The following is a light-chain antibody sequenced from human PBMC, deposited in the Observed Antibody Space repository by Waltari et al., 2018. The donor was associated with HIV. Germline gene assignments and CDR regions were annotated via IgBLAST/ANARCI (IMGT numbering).Light chain of an antibody. CDR2: DND. V-gene: IGLV1-51*01. CDR3: GTWDTSLSGGV. CDR1: SSNIGNDY. J-gene: IGLJ3*02. Sequence: QSVLTQPPSVSAAPGQKVTISCSGSSSNIGNDYVSWYQHLPGAAPNLLIYDNDKRPSGIPDRFSGSKSGTSATLGITGLQTGDEADYYCGTWDTSLSGGVFGGGTKLTVL.